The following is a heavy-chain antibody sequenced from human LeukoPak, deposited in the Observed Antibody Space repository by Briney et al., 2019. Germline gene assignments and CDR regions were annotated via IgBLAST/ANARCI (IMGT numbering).Heavy chain of an antibody. J-gene: IGHJ4*02. D-gene: IGHD3-16*02. Sequence: GGLRLSCAASGFTFSKYAMSWVRQAPGKGLVWVSRMNSDGTTTNYADSVKGRFTISRDNAKNTLYLQMNSLTVEDTAVYYCTIAGSYRFDYWGQGTLVTVSP. CDR3: TIAGSYRFDY. V-gene: IGHV3-74*01. CDR2: MNSDGTTT. CDR1: GFTFSKYA.